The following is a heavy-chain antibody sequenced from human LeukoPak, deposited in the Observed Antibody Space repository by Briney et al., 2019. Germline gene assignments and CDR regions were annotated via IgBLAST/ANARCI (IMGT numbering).Heavy chain of an antibody. D-gene: IGHD6-19*01. CDR3: ARGLIAVARLYGYYYMDV. Sequence: ASVKVSCKASGGTFSSYAISWVRQAPGQGLEWMGGIIPIFGTANYAQKFQGRVTITADESTSTAYMELSSLRSEDTAVYYCARGLIAVARLYGYYYMDVWGKGTTVTISS. V-gene: IGHV1-69*13. CDR2: IIPIFGTA. CDR1: GGTFSSYA. J-gene: IGHJ6*03.